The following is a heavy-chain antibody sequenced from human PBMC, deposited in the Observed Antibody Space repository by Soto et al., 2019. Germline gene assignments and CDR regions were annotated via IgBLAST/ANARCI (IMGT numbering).Heavy chain of an antibody. Sequence: LRLSCAASGFTFSSYSMNWVRQAPGKGLEWVSYISSSSSTIYYADSVKGRFTISRDNAKNSLYLQMNSLRDEDTAVYYCARVRLGNWNYKDYWGQGTLVTVSS. CDR3: ARVRLGNWNYKDY. D-gene: IGHD1-7*01. CDR1: GFTFSSYS. V-gene: IGHV3-48*02. J-gene: IGHJ4*02. CDR2: ISSSSSTI.